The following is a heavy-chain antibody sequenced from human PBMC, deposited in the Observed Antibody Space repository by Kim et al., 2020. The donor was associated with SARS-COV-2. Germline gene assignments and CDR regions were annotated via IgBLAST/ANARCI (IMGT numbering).Heavy chain of an antibody. CDR3: ARGGYCSSTSCYFYYYALDV. CDR2: IGGASNYI. V-gene: IGHV3-21*01. CDR1: GFDFGTHS. J-gene: IGHJ6*02. Sequence: GGSLRLFCAASGFDFGTHSMNWVHQAPGKGLEWVSSIGGASNYIYYADSVKGRFTISRANAKNSLYLQMNSLRAEDTAVYYCARGGYCSSTSCYFYYYALDVWGQGTTVTVSS. D-gene: IGHD2-2*01.